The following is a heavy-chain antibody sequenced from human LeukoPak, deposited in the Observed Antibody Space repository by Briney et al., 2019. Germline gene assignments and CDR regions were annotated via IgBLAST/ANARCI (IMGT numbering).Heavy chain of an antibody. CDR3: AKVYDSSGYSAYYFDY. Sequence: PGGSLRLSCAASGFTFSSYEMNWVRQAPGKGLEWVSTISGSGGNTYYADSVKGRFTISRDNSKNTLYLQMNSLRAEDTAVYYCAKVYDSSGYSAYYFDYWGQGTLVTVSS. V-gene: IGHV3-23*01. D-gene: IGHD3-22*01. J-gene: IGHJ4*02. CDR2: ISGSGGNT. CDR1: GFTFSSYE.